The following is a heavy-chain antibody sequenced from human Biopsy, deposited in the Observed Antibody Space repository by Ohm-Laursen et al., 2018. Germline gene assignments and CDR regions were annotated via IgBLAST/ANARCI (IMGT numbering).Heavy chain of an antibody. CDR1: GFTFSNYG. J-gene: IGHJ5*01. CDR2: IWYDGSNK. D-gene: IGHD3-9*01. Sequence: RSLRLSCTASGFTFSNYGMHWVRQAPGKGLEWLAVIWYDGSNKYYGDSVQGRFTISRDNSKNTVYLQMNSLRGEDTAVYYCAKQGATILSSFDSWGQGTLVTVSS. V-gene: IGHV3-33*06. CDR3: AKQGATILSSFDS.